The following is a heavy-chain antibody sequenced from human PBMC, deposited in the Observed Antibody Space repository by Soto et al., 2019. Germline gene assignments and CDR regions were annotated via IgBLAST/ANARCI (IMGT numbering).Heavy chain of an antibody. CDR2: IYYSGST. J-gene: IGHJ4*02. V-gene: IGHV4-31*02. Sequence: SETLSLTCTVSGGSISSGGYYWSWIRQHPGKGLEWFGYIYYSGSTYYNPSLKSRVTISVDKSKNQFSLKLSSVTAADTAVYYCAIIPREPQRFSSSAGIYYFDYWGQGTLVTVSS. CDR1: GGSISSGGYY. CDR3: AIIPREPQRFSSSAGIYYFDY. D-gene: IGHD6-6*01.